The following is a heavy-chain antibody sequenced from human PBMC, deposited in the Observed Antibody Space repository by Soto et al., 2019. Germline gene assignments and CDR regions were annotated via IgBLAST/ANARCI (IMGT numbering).Heavy chain of an antibody. D-gene: IGHD3-3*01. Sequence: GGFLRLSCAASGFTFSKAWMNWVRQAPGKGLEWVSRIKSKTDGGTTDYAAPVKGRFTISRDDSENTLFLQMHGLTTEDTGVYYCATDGRFTIFGVVFRPIDYWGQGTLVTVSS. V-gene: IGHV3-15*07. CDR3: ATDGRFTIFGVVFRPIDY. CDR2: IKSKTDGGTT. J-gene: IGHJ4*02. CDR1: GFTFSKAW.